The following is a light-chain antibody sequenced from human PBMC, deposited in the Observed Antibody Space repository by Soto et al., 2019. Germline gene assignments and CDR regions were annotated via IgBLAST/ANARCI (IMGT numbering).Light chain of an antibody. Sequence: QSVLTQPPSGSAAPGQRVTISCSGSNSNIGNNAVNWYQQLPGKAPKLLIHYDDRVPSGVSDRFSGSKSGTSASLAISALQSEDEADYYCAAWDDSLNGPVFGGGTKVTVL. J-gene: IGLJ3*02. CDR1: NSNIGNNA. CDR2: YDD. V-gene: IGLV1-36*01. CDR3: AAWDDSLNGPV.